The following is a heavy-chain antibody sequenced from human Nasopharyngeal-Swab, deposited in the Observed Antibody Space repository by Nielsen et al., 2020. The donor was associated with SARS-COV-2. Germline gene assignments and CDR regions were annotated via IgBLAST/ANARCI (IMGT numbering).Heavy chain of an antibody. CDR1: GYTFTTYH. D-gene: IGHD1-14*01. J-gene: IGHJ5*02. CDR2: INPSGGRT. CDR3: ARDGCRTITCQGGGNWFDP. V-gene: IGHV1-46*01. Sequence: SVKVSCKASGYTFTTYHMHWLRQAPGQGLEWMGIINPSGGRTSYAQKFQGRVTMTRDTSTSTVYMELSSLRSEDTAVYYCARDGCRTITCQGGGNWFDPWGQGTLVTVSS.